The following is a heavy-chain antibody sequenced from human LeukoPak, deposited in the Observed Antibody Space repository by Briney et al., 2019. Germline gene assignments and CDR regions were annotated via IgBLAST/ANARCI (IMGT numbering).Heavy chain of an antibody. J-gene: IGHJ4*02. V-gene: IGHV3-15*01. CDR2: IKSKTDGGTA. Sequence: PGGSLRLSCAASRFTFSNAWMSWVRQAPGKGLEWVGRIKSKTDGGTADYAAPVKGRFTISRDDSKNTLSLQMNSLKIEDTAVYYRTTLSGGDGYWGQGTLVTVSS. CDR3: TTLSGGDGY. D-gene: IGHD2-21*02. CDR1: RFTFSNAW.